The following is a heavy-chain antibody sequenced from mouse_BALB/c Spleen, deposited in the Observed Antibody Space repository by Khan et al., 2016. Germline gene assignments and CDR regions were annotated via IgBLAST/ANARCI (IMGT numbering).Heavy chain of an antibody. Sequence: QVTLKESGPGILQPSQTLSLTCSFSGFSLSTSGMGVSWIRQPSGKGLEWLAHIYWDDDKRYNPSLKSRPTISKDTSSNQVFLKITSVDTADTATCYGARRDGYGDFDYWGQGTTLTVSS. CDR2: IYWDDDK. J-gene: IGHJ2*01. CDR3: ARRDGYGDFDY. D-gene: IGHD1-2*01. V-gene: IGHV8-12*01. CDR1: GFSLSTSGMG.